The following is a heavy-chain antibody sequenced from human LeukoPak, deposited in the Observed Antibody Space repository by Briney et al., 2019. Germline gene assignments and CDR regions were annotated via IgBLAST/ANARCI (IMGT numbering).Heavy chain of an antibody. D-gene: IGHD1-20*01. CDR3: ASYNWNDGAFDI. J-gene: IGHJ3*02. CDR2: IYTSGST. CDR1: GGSISSYY. V-gene: IGHV4-4*07. Sequence: SETLSLTCTVSGGSISSYYWSWIRQPAGKGLEWIGRIYTSGSTNYNPSLKSRVTISVDTSKNQFSLKLSSVTAADTAVYYCASYNWNDGAFDIWGQGTMVTVSS.